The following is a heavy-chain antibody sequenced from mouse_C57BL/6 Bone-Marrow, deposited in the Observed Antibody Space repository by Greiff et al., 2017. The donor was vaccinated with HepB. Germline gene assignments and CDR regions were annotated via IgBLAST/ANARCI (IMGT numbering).Heavy chain of an antibody. Sequence: EVKLVESGGGLVQPGGSMKLSCVASGFTFSNYWMNWVRQSPEKGLEWVAQIRLKSDNYATHYAESVKGRFTISRDDSKSSVYLQMNNLRAEDTGIYYCTSSYPGAMDYWGQGTSVTVSS. CDR3: TSSYPGAMDY. CDR2: IRLKSDNYAT. D-gene: IGHD1-3*01. CDR1: GFTFSNYW. J-gene: IGHJ4*01. V-gene: IGHV6-3*01.